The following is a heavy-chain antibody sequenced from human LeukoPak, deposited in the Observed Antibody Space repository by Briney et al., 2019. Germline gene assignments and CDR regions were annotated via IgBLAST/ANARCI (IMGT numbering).Heavy chain of an antibody. CDR3: ARGGYCSGGSCYSSGSPFDY. V-gene: IGHV4-34*09. CDR1: GGSFSGYY. CDR2: IYYSGST. D-gene: IGHD2-15*01. Sequence: TSETLSLTCAVYGGSFSGYYWSWIRQPPGKGLEWIGYIYYSGSTYYNPSLKSRVTISVDTSKNQFSLKLSSVTAADTAVYYCARGGYCSGGSCYSSGSPFDYWGQGTLVTVSS. J-gene: IGHJ4*02.